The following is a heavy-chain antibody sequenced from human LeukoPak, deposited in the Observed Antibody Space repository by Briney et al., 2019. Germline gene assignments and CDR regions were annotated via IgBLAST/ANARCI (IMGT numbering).Heavy chain of an antibody. CDR1: GFTFSSYE. CDR3: AKEIEGYCSGGSCLGFDY. V-gene: IGHV3-48*03. D-gene: IGHD2-15*01. CDR2: ISSSGSTI. J-gene: IGHJ4*02. Sequence: GGSLRLSCAASGFTFSSYEMNWVRQAPGKGLEWVSYISSSGSTIYYADSVKGRFTIPRDNSKNTLYLQMNSLRAEDTAVYYCAKEIEGYCSGGSCLGFDYWGQGTLVTVSS.